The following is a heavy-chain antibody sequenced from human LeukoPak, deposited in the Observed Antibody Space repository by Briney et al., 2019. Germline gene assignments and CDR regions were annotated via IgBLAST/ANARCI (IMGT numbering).Heavy chain of an antibody. CDR3: ARDRVIAVAGRWGYYFDY. CDR1: GFTFSSYA. D-gene: IGHD6-19*01. Sequence: PGGSLRLSCAASGFTFSSYAMHWVRQAPGKGLEWVAVISYDGSNKYYADSVQGRFTISRDNSKNTLYLQMNSLRAEDTAVYYCARDRVIAVAGRWGYYFDYWGQGTLVTVSS. J-gene: IGHJ4*02. V-gene: IGHV3-30*04. CDR2: ISYDGSNK.